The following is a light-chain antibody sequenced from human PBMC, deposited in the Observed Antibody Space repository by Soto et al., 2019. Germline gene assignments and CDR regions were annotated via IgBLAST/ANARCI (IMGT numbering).Light chain of an antibody. V-gene: IGLV3-21*02. CDR3: QVWDSSSDHLV. CDR2: DDS. CDR1: NIGSKS. Sequence: SYELTQPPSVSVAPGQTARITCGGNNIGSKSVHWYQQKPGQAPVLVVYDDSDRPSGFPERFSGSNSGITATLTISRVEAGDEADYYCQVWDSSSDHLVFGGGTKLTVL. J-gene: IGLJ3*02.